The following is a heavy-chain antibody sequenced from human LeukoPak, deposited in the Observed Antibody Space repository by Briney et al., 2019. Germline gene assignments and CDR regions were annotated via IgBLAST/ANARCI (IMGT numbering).Heavy chain of an antibody. Sequence: GGSLRLSCAASGFTFSSYTMNWVRQAPGKELEWVSVIYTGGGRYYADSVRGRFTISRDTSKNMVFLQMNSLRVEDTAVYYCARGIDYWGRGTLVTVSS. CDR1: GFTFSSYT. J-gene: IGHJ4*02. CDR2: IYTGGGR. V-gene: IGHV3-53*01. CDR3: ARGIDY.